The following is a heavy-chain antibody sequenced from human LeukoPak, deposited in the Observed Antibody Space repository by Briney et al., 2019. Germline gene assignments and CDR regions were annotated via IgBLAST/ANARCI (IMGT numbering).Heavy chain of an antibody. CDR3: AKDKGRYYDSSGYYGPDY. D-gene: IGHD3-22*01. Sequence: GGSLRLSCAASGFTFSSYGMHWVRQAPGKGLEWVAFIRYDGSNKYYADSVKGRFTISRDNSKNTLYLQMNSLRAEDTAVYYCAKDKGRYYDSSGYYGPDYWGQGTLVTVSS. J-gene: IGHJ4*02. CDR2: IRYDGSNK. CDR1: GFTFSSYG. V-gene: IGHV3-30*02.